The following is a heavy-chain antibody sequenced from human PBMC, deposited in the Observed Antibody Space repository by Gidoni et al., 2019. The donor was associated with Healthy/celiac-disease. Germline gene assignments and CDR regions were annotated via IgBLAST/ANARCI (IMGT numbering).Heavy chain of an antibody. CDR2: IYTSGST. V-gene: IGHV4-61*02. CDR1: GGSISTGSYY. CDR3: ARATPSSRWFGELPFYFDY. J-gene: IGHJ4*02. D-gene: IGHD3-10*01. Sequence: QVQLQESGPGLVKPSQTLSLTCTVSGGSISTGSYYWSWIRPPAGKGLEWIGRIYTSGSTNYNPSLKSRVTISVDTSKNQFSLKLSSVTAADTAVYYCARATPSSRWFGELPFYFDYWGQGTLVTVSS.